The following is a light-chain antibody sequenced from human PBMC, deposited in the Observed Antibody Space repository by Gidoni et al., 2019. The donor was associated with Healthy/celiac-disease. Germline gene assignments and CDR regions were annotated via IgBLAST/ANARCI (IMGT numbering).Light chain of an antibody. Sequence: EILFTQSPGTLSLSRGERATLPCRARQSVSSSYLAWYQQKPGQAPRLLIYGASSRATGIPDRFSGSGSGTDFTLTISRLEPEDFAVYYCQQYGSSLRTFGGGTKVEIK. CDR1: QSVSSSY. CDR2: GAS. CDR3: QQYGSSLRT. J-gene: IGKJ4*01. V-gene: IGKV3-20*01.